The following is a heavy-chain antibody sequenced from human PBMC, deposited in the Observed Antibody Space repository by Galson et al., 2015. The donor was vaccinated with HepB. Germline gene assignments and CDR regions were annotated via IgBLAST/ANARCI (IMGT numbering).Heavy chain of an antibody. CDR1: GYTFTSYA. Sequence: SVKVSCKASGYTFTSYAMHWVRQAPGQRLEWMGWINAGNGNTKYSQKFQGRVTITRNTSASTAYMGLSSLRSEDTAVYYCARHIVVVPAAIPWYFELWGRGTQVTVSS. CDR3: ARHIVVVPAAIPWYFEL. D-gene: IGHD2-2*01. J-gene: IGHJ2*01. CDR2: INAGNGNT. V-gene: IGHV1-3*01.